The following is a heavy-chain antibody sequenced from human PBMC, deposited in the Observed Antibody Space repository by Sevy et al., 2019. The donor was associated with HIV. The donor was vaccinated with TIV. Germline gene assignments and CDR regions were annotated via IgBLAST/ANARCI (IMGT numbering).Heavy chain of an antibody. CDR2: IYYNGHI. Sequence: SETLSLTWTVSGGSITSLYWNWIRQPPGKGLEWIANIYYNGHINYNPSLKSRVTLSLDTSKNQFSLRLSSVTAADTAMYYCAGENAWGTGYSWGQGTLVTVSS. J-gene: IGHJ4*02. CDR3: AGENAWGTGYS. CDR1: GGSITSLY. V-gene: IGHV4-59*08. D-gene: IGHD1-26*01.